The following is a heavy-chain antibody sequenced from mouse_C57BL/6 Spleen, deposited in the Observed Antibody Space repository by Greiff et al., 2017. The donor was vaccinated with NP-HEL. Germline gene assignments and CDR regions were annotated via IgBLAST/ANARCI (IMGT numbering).Heavy chain of an antibody. J-gene: IGHJ4*01. V-gene: IGHV2-6*03. CDR2: IWSDGST. CDR1: GFSLTSYG. Sequence: VKLVESGPGLVAPSQSLSITCTVSGFSLTSYGVHWVRQPPGQGLEWLVVIWSDGSTTYNSALTSRLSISKDNSKSQVVLKMNSLQTADTAMYYCARGEFRFYAMDYWGQGTSVTVSS. CDR3: ARGEFRFYAMDY.